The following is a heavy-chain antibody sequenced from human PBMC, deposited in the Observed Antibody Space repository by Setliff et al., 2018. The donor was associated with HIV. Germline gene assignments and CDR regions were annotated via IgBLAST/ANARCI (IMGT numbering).Heavy chain of an antibody. CDR1: GYTFTNYD. CDR3: ARSHAVAFDI. D-gene: IGHD4-4*01. V-gene: IGHV1-46*01. J-gene: IGHJ3*02. CDR2: INPSGGST. Sequence: ASVKVSCKPSGYTFTNYDINWVRQAPGQGLEWMGIINPSGGSTSYAQKFQGRVTMTRDTSTSTVYMELSSLRSEDTAVYYCARSHAVAFDIWGQGTMVTVSS.